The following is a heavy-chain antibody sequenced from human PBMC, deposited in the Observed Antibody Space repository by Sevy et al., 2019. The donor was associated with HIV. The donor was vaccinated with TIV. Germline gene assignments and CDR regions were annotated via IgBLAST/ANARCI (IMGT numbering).Heavy chain of an antibody. CDR3: AREGFDPFGYYYGMDV. Sequence: GGSLRLSCVASGFTFSSYWMSWVRQAPGKGLEWVANIKQDGSEKYYVDSVKGRFTISRDNAKNSLYLQMNSLRAEDTAVYYCAREGFDPFGYYYGMDVWGQGTTVTVSS. V-gene: IGHV3-7*01. CDR2: IKQDGSEK. J-gene: IGHJ6*02. CDR1: GFTFSSYW. D-gene: IGHD3-10*01.